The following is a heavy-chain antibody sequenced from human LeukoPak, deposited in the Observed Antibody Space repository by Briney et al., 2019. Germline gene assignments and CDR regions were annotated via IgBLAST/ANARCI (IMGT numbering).Heavy chain of an antibody. Sequence: SETLSLTCTVSGGSISSYYWSWIRQPPGKGLEWIGYIYYSGSTNYNPSLKSRVTISVDTSQNQFSLKLSSVTAADTAVYYCARLTPRYYYYGMDVWGQGTTVTVSS. CDR2: IYYSGST. J-gene: IGHJ6*02. CDR3: ARLTPRYYYYGMDV. CDR1: GGSISSYY. V-gene: IGHV4-59*01.